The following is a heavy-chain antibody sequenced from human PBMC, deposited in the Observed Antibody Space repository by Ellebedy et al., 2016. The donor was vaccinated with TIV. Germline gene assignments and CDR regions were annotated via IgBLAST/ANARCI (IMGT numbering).Heavy chain of an antibody. CDR3: ARDGVLPTTIPGDWFDP. CDR1: GYTFISYG. Sequence: ASVKVSXKASGYTFISYGVSWVRQAPGQGLEWMGWISPYNGNTDYAQNFQGRVTMTSDTSTSTAYMELRSLRSDDTAVYYCARDGVLPTTIPGDWFDPWGQGTLVTVSS. V-gene: IGHV1-18*01. CDR2: ISPYNGNT. J-gene: IGHJ5*02. D-gene: IGHD2-2*02.